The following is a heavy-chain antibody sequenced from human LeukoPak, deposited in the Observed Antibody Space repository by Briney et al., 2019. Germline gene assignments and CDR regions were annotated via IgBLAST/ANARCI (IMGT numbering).Heavy chain of an antibody. J-gene: IGHJ4*02. CDR3: ARVKKGPRLVPFDY. CDR2: INHSGST. Sequence: SETLSLTCAVYGGSFSGYYWSWIRQPPGKGLEWIGEINHSGSTNYNPSLKSRVTISVDTSKNQFSLKLSSVTAADTAVYYCARVKKGPRLVPFDYWGQGTLVTVSS. D-gene: IGHD3-22*01. V-gene: IGHV4-34*01. CDR1: GGSFSGYY.